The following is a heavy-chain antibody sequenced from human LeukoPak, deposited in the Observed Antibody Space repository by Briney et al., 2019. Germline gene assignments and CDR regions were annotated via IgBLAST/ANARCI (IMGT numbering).Heavy chain of an antibody. CDR1: GGSFSGYY. CDR2: INHSGST. J-gene: IGHJ6*03. CDR3: ARGRRHCSSTSCSYYMDV. D-gene: IGHD2-2*01. V-gene: IGHV4-34*01. Sequence: SETLSLTCAVYGGSFSGYYWSWIRQPPGKGLEWIGEINHSGSTNYNPSLKSRVTISVDTSKNQFSLKLSSVTAADTAVYYCARGRRHCSSTSCSYYMDVWGKGTTVTVSS.